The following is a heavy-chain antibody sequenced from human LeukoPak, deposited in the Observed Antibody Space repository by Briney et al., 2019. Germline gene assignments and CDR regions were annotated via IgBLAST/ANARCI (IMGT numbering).Heavy chain of an antibody. V-gene: IGHV4-4*07. Sequence: SETLSLTCTVSGGSISSYYWSWIRQPAGKGLEWIGRIYTSGSTNYNPSLKSRVTMSVDTSKNQFSLKLSSVTAADTAVYSCAREPKAAAGNFVWFHPRGQGTLVTVFS. CDR1: GGSISSYY. J-gene: IGHJ5*02. D-gene: IGHD6-13*01. CDR3: AREPKAAAGNFVWFHP. CDR2: IYTSGST.